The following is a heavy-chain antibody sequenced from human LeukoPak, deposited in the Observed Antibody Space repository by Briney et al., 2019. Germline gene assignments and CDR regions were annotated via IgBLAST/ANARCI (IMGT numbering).Heavy chain of an antibody. CDR1: GFTFSSYA. Sequence: PGGSLRLSCAASGFTFSSYAMSWVRQAPGKGLEWVSAISGSGGSTYYADSVKGRFTVSRDNSKNTLYLQMNSLRAEDTAVYYCAKVKSIAAAIGYFDYWGQETLVTVSS. J-gene: IGHJ4*02. D-gene: IGHD6-13*01. CDR2: ISGSGGST. V-gene: IGHV3-23*01. CDR3: AKVKSIAAAIGYFDY.